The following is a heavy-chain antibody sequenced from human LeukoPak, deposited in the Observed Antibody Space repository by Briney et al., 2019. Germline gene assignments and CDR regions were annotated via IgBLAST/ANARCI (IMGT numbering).Heavy chain of an antibody. J-gene: IGHJ4*02. CDR1: GFAFSNYG. Sequence: GRSLRLSCAASGFAFSNYGMHWVRQAPGQGLEWVAVISFDGTNTYYADSLKGRFTISRDNSKNTLCLQMNSLRAEDTAVYYCAKVGDYGDYALDYWGQGTLVTVSS. V-gene: IGHV3-30*18. CDR3: AKVGDYGDYALDY. CDR2: ISFDGTNT. D-gene: IGHD4-17*01.